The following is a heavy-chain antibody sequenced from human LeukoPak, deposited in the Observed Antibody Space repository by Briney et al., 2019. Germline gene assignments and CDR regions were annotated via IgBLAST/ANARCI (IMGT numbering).Heavy chain of an antibody. CDR1: GFTFSYYW. Sequence: GGSLRLSCAASGFTFSYYWMSWVRQAPGKGLEWVSGINWNGGSTGYADSVKGRFTISRDNAKNSLYLQMNSLRAEDTALYYCARSVAASRDYWGQGTLVTVSS. CDR2: INWNGGST. J-gene: IGHJ4*02. CDR3: ARSVAASRDY. V-gene: IGHV3-20*04. D-gene: IGHD2-15*01.